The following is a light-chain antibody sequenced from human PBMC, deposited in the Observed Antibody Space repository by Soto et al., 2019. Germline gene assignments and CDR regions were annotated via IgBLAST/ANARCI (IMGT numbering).Light chain of an antibody. CDR1: SGDIGSYNR. CDR2: EVS. V-gene: IGLV2-14*01. CDR3: SSYTSSTNYV. J-gene: IGLJ1*01. Sequence: QSALTQPASVSGSPGQSITISCTGTSGDIGSYNRVSWHQQHPGRAPKLIIYEVSYRPSGISNRFSGSKSGNTASLTISGLQAEDEADYYCSSYTSSTNYVFGTGTKVTVL.